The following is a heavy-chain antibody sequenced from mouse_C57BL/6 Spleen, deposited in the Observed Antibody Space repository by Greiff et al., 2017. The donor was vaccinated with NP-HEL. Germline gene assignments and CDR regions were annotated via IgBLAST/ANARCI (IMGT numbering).Heavy chain of an antibody. CDR3: TRERMGDYESAFAY. D-gene: IGHD2-4*01. J-gene: IGHJ3*01. V-gene: IGHV1-5*01. CDR2: IYPGNSDT. Sequence: EVKLMESGTVLARPGASVKMSCKTSGYTFTSYWMHWVKQRPGQGLEWIGAIYPGNSDTSYNQKFKGKAKLPAVTSASTAYMERSSLTNEDSAVYYGTRERMGDYESAFAYWGQGTLVTVSA. CDR1: GYTFTSYW.